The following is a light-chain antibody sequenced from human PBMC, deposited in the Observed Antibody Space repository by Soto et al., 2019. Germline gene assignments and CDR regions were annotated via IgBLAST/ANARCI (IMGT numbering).Light chain of an antibody. CDR3: LSYAGSSTSYV. CDR1: RSDVGASAY. V-gene: IGLV2-14*01. CDR2: EVS. J-gene: IGLJ1*01. Sequence: QSALTQPASVSGSPGQSVTISCTGTRSDVGASAYVSWYQHHPGRAPKLLLYEVSLRPSGVSSRFSGSKSGNTASLTISGLQPEDEAHYYCLSYAGSSTSYVFGTGTKVTVL.